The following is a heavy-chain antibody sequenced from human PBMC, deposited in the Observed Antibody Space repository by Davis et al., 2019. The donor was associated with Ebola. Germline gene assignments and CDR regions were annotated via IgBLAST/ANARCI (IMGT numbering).Heavy chain of an antibody. CDR2: IIPIFGTA. V-gene: IGHV1-69*13. Sequence: SVKVSCKASAGTFSSYAISWVRQAPGQGLEWLGGIIPIFGTANHAQKFQDRVTITADESTSTAYMELRSLRSEDTAMYYCARGSYSLRNGDYWGQGTLVTVSS. CDR3: ARGSYSLRNGDY. CDR1: AGTFSSYA. D-gene: IGHD1-26*01. J-gene: IGHJ4*02.